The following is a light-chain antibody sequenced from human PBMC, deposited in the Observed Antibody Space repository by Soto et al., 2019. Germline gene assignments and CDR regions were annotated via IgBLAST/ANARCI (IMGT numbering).Light chain of an antibody. CDR3: SSYTTSNTRQKV. V-gene: IGLV2-14*03. J-gene: IGLJ1*01. Sequence: QSVLTQPASVSGSPGQSITISCTGTSSDVGGYNYVSWYQHHPGKAPKLIIYDVSNRPSGVSNRFSGSKSGNTTSLTISGLQPEDEADYYCSSYTTSNTRQKVFGTRTKVTVL. CDR2: DVS. CDR1: SSDVGGYNY.